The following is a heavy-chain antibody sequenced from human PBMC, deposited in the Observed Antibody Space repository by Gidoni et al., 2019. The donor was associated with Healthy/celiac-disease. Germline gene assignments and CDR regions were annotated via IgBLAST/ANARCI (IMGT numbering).Heavy chain of an antibody. V-gene: IGHV3-23*01. CDR1: GFTFSSCA. Sequence: EVQLLVSGGGLGQPGGCLRLSCAASGFTFSSCAMGWVRQGPGRGLGWVSAISGSGGSTYYADSVKCRFTISGDNSKNTLYLQISSVRAEDTAVYYCAKSPGGYNSGWYLFDYWGQGTLVTVSS. D-gene: IGHD6-19*01. CDR2: ISGSGGST. J-gene: IGHJ4*02. CDR3: AKSPGGYNSGWYLFDY.